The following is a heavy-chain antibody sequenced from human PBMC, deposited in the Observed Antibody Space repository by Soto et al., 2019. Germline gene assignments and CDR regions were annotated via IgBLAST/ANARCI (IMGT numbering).Heavy chain of an antibody. CDR3: AREGYRPYYYYGMDV. V-gene: IGHV1-18*01. CDR1: GYSFTTYG. J-gene: IGHJ6*02. D-gene: IGHD5-12*01. CDR2: ISTYNGDT. Sequence: QVQLVQSGAEVKKPGASVKVSCKASGYSFTTYGIAWVRQAPGQGLEWMGWISTYNGDTDYAQNLQGRVIMTTDTSTTTDYMELRSLRSDDTAVYYCAREGYRPYYYYGMDVWGQGTTVSVSS.